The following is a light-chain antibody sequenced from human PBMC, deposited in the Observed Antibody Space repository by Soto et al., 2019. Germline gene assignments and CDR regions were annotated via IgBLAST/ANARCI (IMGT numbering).Light chain of an antibody. CDR1: QGISSY. Sequence: IHLTQSPSSLSSSLVDIVTITCRASQGISSYLGWYQQKPGKAPNLLIYDASTLHSGVPSRFSGGGSGTDFTLTISSLQPEDFATYYCQQVNVYPSTFGGGTKVDIK. CDR2: DAS. V-gene: IGKV1-9*01. J-gene: IGKJ4*01. CDR3: QQVNVYPST.